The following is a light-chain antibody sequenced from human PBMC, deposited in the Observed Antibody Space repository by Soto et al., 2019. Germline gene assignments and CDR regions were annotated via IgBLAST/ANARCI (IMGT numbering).Light chain of an antibody. CDR1: QSVKTF. CDR3: QQRSNWPPIT. V-gene: IGKV3-11*01. Sequence: EIVLTQSPATLSLSPGERATLSCRASQSVKTFLVWYQHRPGQAPRVLIYDASHRASGIPARFSGSGSGTDFTLTISSLEPEDAALYYCQQRSNWPPITFGQGTRLENK. J-gene: IGKJ5*01. CDR2: DAS.